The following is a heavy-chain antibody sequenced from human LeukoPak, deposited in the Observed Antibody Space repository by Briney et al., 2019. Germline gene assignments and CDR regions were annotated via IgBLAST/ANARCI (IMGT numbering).Heavy chain of an antibody. V-gene: IGHV1-18*01. J-gene: IGHJ5*02. CDR2: ISAYNGNT. CDR3: ARLRPDNWFDP. CDR1: GYTFTSYG. Sequence: ASVKVSCKASGYTFTSYGISWVRQAPGQGLEWMGWISAYNGNTNYAQKLQGRVTMTRNTSISTAYMELSSLRSEDAAVYYCARLRPDNWFDPWGQGTLVTVSS.